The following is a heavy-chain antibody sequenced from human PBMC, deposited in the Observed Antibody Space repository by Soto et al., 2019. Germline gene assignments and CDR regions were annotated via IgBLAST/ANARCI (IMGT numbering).Heavy chain of an antibody. V-gene: IGHV3-33*01. J-gene: IGHJ4*02. CDR1: GFTFSSYG. Sequence: GGSLRLSCAASGFTFSSYGMHWVRQAPGKGLEWVAVIWYDGSNKYYADSVKGRFTISRDNSKNTLYLQMNSLRAEDTAVYYCARSPGYSGYDAIDYWGQGTLVTISS. CDR2: IWYDGSNK. CDR3: ARSPGYSGYDAIDY. D-gene: IGHD5-12*01.